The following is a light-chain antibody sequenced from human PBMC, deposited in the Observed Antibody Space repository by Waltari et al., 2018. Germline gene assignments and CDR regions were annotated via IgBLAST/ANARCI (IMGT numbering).Light chain of an antibody. CDR3: QQYGSSVMYT. CDR1: QSLTKKY. CDR2: GAS. J-gene: IGKJ2*01. V-gene: IGKV3-20*01. Sequence: ETGLTQSPGTLSLSAGERATLSCRAIQSLTKKYLAWYQQKPGQAPRLLSYGASSRAAGIPDRFGGSASGTDFTLTISILEPEDFALYYCQQYGSSVMYTFGQGTKVEIK.